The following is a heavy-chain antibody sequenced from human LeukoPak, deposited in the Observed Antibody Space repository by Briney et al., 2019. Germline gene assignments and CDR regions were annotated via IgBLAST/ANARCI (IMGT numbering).Heavy chain of an antibody. V-gene: IGHV1-69*06. J-gene: IGHJ6*03. CDR3: ARGGGIVAAGSWIDYYYYMDV. D-gene: IGHD6-13*01. Sequence: SVKVSCKASGGTFSSYDISWVRQAAGQGLEWKGGIIPIFGTANYAQKFQGRVTITADKSTSTAYMEMSSLRSEDTAVYYCARGGGIVAAGSWIDYYYYMDVWGKGTTVTVSS. CDR2: IIPIFGTA. CDR1: GGTFSSYD.